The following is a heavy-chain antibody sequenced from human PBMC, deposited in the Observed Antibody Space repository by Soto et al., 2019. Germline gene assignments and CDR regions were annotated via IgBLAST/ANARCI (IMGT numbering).Heavy chain of an antibody. D-gene: IGHD6-13*01. J-gene: IGHJ5*02. Sequence: QVQLQQWGAGLLKPSETLSLTCAVYGGSFSGYYWSWIRQPPGKGLEWIGEINHSGSTNYNPSLKIRVSISVATAKIQFSLKISSVTAADTAVYLWATGYSGSWYVSWGQGTLVTVSS. CDR3: ATGYSGSWYVS. CDR2: INHSGST. V-gene: IGHV4-34*01. CDR1: GGSFSGYY.